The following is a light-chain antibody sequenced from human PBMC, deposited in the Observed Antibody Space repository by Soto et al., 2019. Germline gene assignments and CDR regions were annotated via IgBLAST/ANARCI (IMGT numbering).Light chain of an antibody. CDR3: QQYNNWWT. CDR2: AGS. Sequence: EIVLTQSPGTLSVSPGDRVTLSCRASQSISINLAWYQHKPGQAPRLLIHAGSTRATGIPARFSGSGSGTEFTLTISSLQSEDFAVYYCQQYNNWWTFGQGTKVDIK. V-gene: IGKV3-15*01. J-gene: IGKJ1*01. CDR1: QSISIN.